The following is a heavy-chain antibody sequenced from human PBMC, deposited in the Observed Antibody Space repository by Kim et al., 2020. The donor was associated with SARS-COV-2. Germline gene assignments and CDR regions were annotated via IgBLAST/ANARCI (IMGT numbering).Heavy chain of an antibody. V-gene: IGHV3-33*01. D-gene: IGHD2-2*01. CDR2: IWYDGSNK. CDR1: GFTFSSYG. CDR3: AREKLPVPGQFDY. J-gene: IGHJ4*02. Sequence: GGSLRLSCAASGFTFSSYGMHWVRQAPGKGLEWVAVIWYDGSNKYYADSVKGRFTISRDNSKNTLYLQMNSLRAEDTAVYYCAREKLPVPGQFDYWGQGTLVTVSS.